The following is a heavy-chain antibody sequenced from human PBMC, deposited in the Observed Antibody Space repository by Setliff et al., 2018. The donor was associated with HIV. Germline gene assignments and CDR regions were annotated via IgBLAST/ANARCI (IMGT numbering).Heavy chain of an antibody. Sequence: PSETLSLTCTVSGDSISSDDYYWTWIRQPPGKDLEWIGYIYYSGSTYYNPSLKTRVTISVDTSKNQFSLRLSSVTAADTAMYYCARARGGITWAFDYWGQGTLVTVSS. D-gene: IGHD3-10*01. CDR3: ARARGGITWAFDY. V-gene: IGHV4-30-4*08. J-gene: IGHJ4*02. CDR2: IYYSGST. CDR1: GDSISSDDYY.